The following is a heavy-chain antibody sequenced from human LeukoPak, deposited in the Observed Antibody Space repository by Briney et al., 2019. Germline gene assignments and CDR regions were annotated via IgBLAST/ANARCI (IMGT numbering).Heavy chain of an antibody. CDR3: ARAPTLAARMWAFDI. J-gene: IGHJ3*02. Sequence: PSETLSLTCTVSDDSISDYYRGWIRQPAGKGLEWIGRIYTSGGTNYNPSLKSRVTISVDTSKNQFSLKLSSVTAADTAVYYCARAPTLAARMWAFDIWGQGTVVTVSS. CDR1: DDSISDYY. D-gene: IGHD6-6*01. V-gene: IGHV4-4*07. CDR2: IYTSGGT.